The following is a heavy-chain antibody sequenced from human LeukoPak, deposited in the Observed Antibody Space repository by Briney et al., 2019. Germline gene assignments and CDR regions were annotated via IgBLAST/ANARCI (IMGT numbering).Heavy chain of an antibody. CDR1: GFTFEDYA. CDR3: ARCTASCYANAFDV. J-gene: IGHJ3*01. CDR2: ISWSGGST. V-gene: IGHV3-20*04. D-gene: IGHD2-2*01. Sequence: GSLRLSCEASGFTFEDYAMTWVRQAPGKGLEWVSGISWSGGSTGYGDSVKGRFTISRDNAKNTLYLQMNSLRPDDTAVYYCARCTASCYANAFDVWGQGTLLTVSS.